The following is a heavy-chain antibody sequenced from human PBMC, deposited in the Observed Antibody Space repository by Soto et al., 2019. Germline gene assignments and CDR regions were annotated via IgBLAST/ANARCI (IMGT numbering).Heavy chain of an antibody. CDR3: ARRYGGNFDY. V-gene: IGHV4-59*07. D-gene: IGHD1-26*01. CDR2: IYYSGST. Sequence: SATLSLTCTVSGGSINNYYWSWIRQPTGKGLEWIGYIYYSGSTNYNPSLKSRVTISVDTSKNQFSLKLSSVTAADTAVYYCARRYGGNFDYWGQGTLVTVSS. CDR1: GGSINNYY. J-gene: IGHJ4*02.